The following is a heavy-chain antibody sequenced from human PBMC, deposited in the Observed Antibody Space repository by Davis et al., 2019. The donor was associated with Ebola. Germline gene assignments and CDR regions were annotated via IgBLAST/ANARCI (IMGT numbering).Heavy chain of an antibody. V-gene: IGHV3-7*01. D-gene: IGHD3-3*01. CDR2: IKEDGSEK. J-gene: IGHJ4*02. CDR3: ARAGDFWSGSVYYFDY. Sequence: GESLKISCVASGFTFSRSWMNWVRQAPGQGLEWVASIKEDGSEKYHVHSVEGRFTISRDNAKNSLYLQMNSLRAEDTAVYYCARAGDFWSGSVYYFDYWGQGTLVTVSS. CDR1: GFTFSRSW.